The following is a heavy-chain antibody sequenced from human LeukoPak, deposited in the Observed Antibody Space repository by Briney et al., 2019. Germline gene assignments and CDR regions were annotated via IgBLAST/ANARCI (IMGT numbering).Heavy chain of an antibody. Sequence: PGGSLRLSCAASGFTFRNAWMSWVRQAPGKGREWVGRIKSKTDGGTTDYAAPVKGRFTISRDDSKNTLYLQMNSLKTEDTAVYYCTTVLGFFVSGYYFDYWGRGTLVTVSS. CDR3: TTVLGFFVSGYYFDY. D-gene: IGHD3-3*01. CDR2: IKSKTDGGTT. V-gene: IGHV3-15*01. J-gene: IGHJ4*02. CDR1: GFTFRNAW.